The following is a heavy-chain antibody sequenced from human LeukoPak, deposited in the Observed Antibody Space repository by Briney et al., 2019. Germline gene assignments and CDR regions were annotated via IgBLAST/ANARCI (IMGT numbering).Heavy chain of an antibody. V-gene: IGHV4-31*03. J-gene: IGHJ6*02. CDR3: ARAAAFMVRGVLYYYYGMDV. CDR2: TYYSGST. D-gene: IGHD3-10*01. CDR1: GGSISSGGYY. Sequence: SETLSLTCTVSGGSISSGGYYWSWIRQHPGKGLEWIGYTYYSGSTYYNPSLKSRVTVSVDTSKNQFSLKLSSVTAADTAVYYCARAAAFMVRGVLYYYYGMDVWGQGTTVTVSS.